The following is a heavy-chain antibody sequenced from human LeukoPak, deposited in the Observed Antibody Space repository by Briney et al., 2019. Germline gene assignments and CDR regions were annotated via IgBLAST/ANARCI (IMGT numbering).Heavy chain of an antibody. V-gene: IGHV4-38-2*01. CDR1: GYYIRNGYF. D-gene: IGHD3-10*02. Sequence: PSETLSLTCGVSGYYIRNGYFWGWIRQPPGKGLEWIGSIHHSGKSDYNPSFKSRVTISVDTSKNQFALRLSSLTASDTAVYYCASVFASPPRVFDNWGQGTLVTVSP. CDR2: IHHSGKS. CDR3: ASVFASPPRVFDN. J-gene: IGHJ4*02.